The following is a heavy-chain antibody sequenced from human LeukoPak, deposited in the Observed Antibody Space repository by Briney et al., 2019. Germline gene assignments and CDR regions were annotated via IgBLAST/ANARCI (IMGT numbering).Heavy chain of an antibody. Sequence: GGSLRLSCAASGFTFSSYSMNWVRQAPGKGLEWVSYISSSNSTIYYADSVKGRFTISRDNAKNSLYLQMNSLRAEDTAVYYCARDTYYYGSGSYYDYWGQGTLVTVSS. CDR3: ARDTYYYGSGSYYDY. CDR1: GFTFSSYS. J-gene: IGHJ4*02. D-gene: IGHD3-10*01. CDR2: ISSSNSTI. V-gene: IGHV3-48*04.